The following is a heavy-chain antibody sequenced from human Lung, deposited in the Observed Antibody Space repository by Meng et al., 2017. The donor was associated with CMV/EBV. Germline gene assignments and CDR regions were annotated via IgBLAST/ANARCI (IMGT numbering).Heavy chain of an antibody. V-gene: IGHV3-49*04. CDR3: TRCGINCYLDY. J-gene: IGHJ4*03. D-gene: IGHD2-15*01. CDR1: GFSAGDSF. Sequence: GGSLRLFCTVSGFSAGDSFMTWVRQAPGKGLEWVGFIRSKNSGGTTEYAATVKGRVTISRDESNSVAYLQMNSLRIEDTAVYYCTRCGINCYLDYWGQGKXVTVDS. CDR2: IRSKNSGGTT.